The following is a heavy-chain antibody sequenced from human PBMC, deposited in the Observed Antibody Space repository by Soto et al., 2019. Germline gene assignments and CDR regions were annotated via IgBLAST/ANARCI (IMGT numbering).Heavy chain of an antibody. D-gene: IGHD6-13*01. CDR3: ARERGKAAAVHFDY. Sequence: EVQLVESGGGLVQPGGSLRLSCAASGFTFSSYWMHWVRQAPGKGLVWVSRINSDGSSKSYADSVKGRFTISRDNAKNTLYLQMNSLRAEDTAVYYCARERGKAAAVHFDYWGQGTLVTVSS. CDR2: INSDGSSK. CDR1: GFTFSSYW. J-gene: IGHJ4*02. V-gene: IGHV3-74*01.